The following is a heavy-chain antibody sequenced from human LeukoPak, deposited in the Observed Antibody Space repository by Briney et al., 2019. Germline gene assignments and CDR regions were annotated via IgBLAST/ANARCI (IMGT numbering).Heavy chain of an antibody. CDR3: ARFGDGYNINAFDI. J-gene: IGHJ3*02. CDR2: IYYSGST. D-gene: IGHD5-24*01. CDR1: GGSISSYY. V-gene: IGHV4-59*08. Sequence: PSETLSLTCTVSGGSISSYYWSWIRQPPGKGLEWIGYIYYSGSTNFNPSLKSRVTISVDTSKNQFSLKLSSVTAADTAVYYCARFGDGYNINAFDIWGQGTMVTVSS.